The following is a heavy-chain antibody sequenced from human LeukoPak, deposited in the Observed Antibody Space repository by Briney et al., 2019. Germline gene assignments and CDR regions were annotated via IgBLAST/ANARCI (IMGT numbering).Heavy chain of an antibody. D-gene: IGHD3-10*01. Sequence: PGGSLRLSCAASGSTFEDYAMHWVRQAPGKGLEWVSGFSWNSGTIGYADSVRGRFTISRDNAKNSLYLQMNSLRAEDTAVYYCASVAVSGTTDYWGQGTLVTVSS. CDR3: ASVAVSGTTDY. CDR1: GSTFEDYA. V-gene: IGHV3-9*01. CDR2: FSWNSGTI. J-gene: IGHJ4*02.